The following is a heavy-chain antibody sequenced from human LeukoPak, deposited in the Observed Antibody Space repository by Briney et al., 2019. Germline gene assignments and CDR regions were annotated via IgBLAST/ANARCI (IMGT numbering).Heavy chain of an antibody. D-gene: IGHD1-26*01. Sequence: GCLRLSCAASGFTFSSYAMTWVRQAPGKGLEWVSSTNTSGGSTYYADSVKGRFTISRDNSKNTLYLQMNSLRTEDTAIYYCAKDPRVGASAAENFQNWGQGTLVTAS. CDR2: TNTSGGST. CDR3: AKDPRVGASAAENFQN. CDR1: GFTFSSYA. J-gene: IGHJ1*01. V-gene: IGHV3-23*01.